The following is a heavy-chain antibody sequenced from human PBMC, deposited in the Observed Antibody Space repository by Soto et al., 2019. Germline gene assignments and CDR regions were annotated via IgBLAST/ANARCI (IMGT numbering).Heavy chain of an antibody. CDR2: IWYDGSNK. CDR3: AKQLHRSIGYVSCFDP. D-gene: IGHD5-12*01. J-gene: IGHJ5*02. CDR1: GLTFRSYG. V-gene: IGHV3-33*06. Sequence: GGSLRLSCAASGLTFRSYGIHWVRQAPGKGVEWVAVIWYDGSNKYYADSVKGRFTISRDNAKNTLYLQMNSLRAEDTAVYYCAKQLHRSIGYVSCFDPLGQGTLVTLCS.